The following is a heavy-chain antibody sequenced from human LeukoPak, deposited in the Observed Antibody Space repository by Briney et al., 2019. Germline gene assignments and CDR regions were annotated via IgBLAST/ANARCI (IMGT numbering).Heavy chain of an antibody. CDR1: GASVSSGGYY. CDR3: ARGFSTGWYFDP. D-gene: IGHD6-19*01. Sequence: PSETLSLACSVSGASVSSGGYYWSWIRQPAGKEMEWIGRINPSGDTNYNPSLKSRVTMSIETSKNQLFLNLMSVTAADTALYYCARGFSTGWYFDPWGRGTQVTVSS. J-gene: IGHJ2*01. CDR2: INPSGDT. V-gene: IGHV4-61*02.